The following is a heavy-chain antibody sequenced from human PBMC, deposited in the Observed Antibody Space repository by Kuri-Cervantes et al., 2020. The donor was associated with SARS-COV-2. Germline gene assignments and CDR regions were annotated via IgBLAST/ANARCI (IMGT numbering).Heavy chain of an antibody. V-gene: IGHV4-59*01. Sequence: SETLSLTCAVLGGPFSGYYWSWIRQPPGKGLEWIGYIYYSGSTNYNPSLKSRVTISVDTSKNQFSLKLSSATAADTAVYYCARVRSTTAGWFDPWGQGTLVTVSS. D-gene: IGHD2/OR15-2a*01. J-gene: IGHJ5*02. CDR2: IYYSGST. CDR3: ARVRSTTAGWFDP. CDR1: GGPFSGYY.